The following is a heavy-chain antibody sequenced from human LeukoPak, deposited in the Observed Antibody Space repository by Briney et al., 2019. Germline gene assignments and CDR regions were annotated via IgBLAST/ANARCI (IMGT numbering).Heavy chain of an antibody. CDR1: GFTFEDYG. CDR2: INWNGGST. CDR3: ASTGYPYYYYYMDV. V-gene: IGHV3-20*04. Sequence: PGGSLRLSCAASGFTFEDYGMSWVRQAPGKGLEWVSGINWNGGSTGYADSVKGRFTISRDNAKNSLYLQMNSLRAEDTAVYYCASTGYPYYYYYMDVWGKGTTVTVSS. J-gene: IGHJ6*03. D-gene: IGHD1-1*01.